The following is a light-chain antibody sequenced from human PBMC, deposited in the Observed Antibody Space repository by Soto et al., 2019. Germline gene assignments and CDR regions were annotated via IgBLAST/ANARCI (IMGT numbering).Light chain of an antibody. CDR2: DAS. V-gene: IGKV3-20*01. J-gene: IGKJ4*01. Sequence: EFVLTQAPGTLALSPGVRATLSCGASQTVRNNYLAWYQQKPGQAPRLLIYDASSRATGIPDRFSGGGSGTDFTLTISRLEPEDFAAYYCHQYGNLPLTFGGGTKVDI. CDR1: QTVRNNY. CDR3: HQYGNLPLT.